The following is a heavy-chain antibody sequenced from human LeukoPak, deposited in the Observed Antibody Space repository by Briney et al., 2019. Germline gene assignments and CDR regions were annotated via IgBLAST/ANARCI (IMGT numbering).Heavy chain of an antibody. CDR3: AKVRFGESWFDP. D-gene: IGHD3-10*01. CDR2: ISASGGST. CDR1: GFTFRDYA. J-gene: IGHJ5*02. V-gene: IGHV3-23*01. Sequence: GGSLRLSCAASGFTFRDYAMSWVRQAPGKGLEWVSSISASGGSTYYADSVKGRFTISRDNSKNTLYLQMNSLRVEDTAVYYCAKVRFGESWFDPWGQGTLVTVSS.